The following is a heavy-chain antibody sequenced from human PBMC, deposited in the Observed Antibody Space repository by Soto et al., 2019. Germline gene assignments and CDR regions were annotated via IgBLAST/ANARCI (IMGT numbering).Heavy chain of an antibody. V-gene: IGHV1-2*02. D-gene: IGHD3-16*01. CDR1: GYTFIGYY. Sequence: ASVKVSFKASGYTFIGYYMHWVRQAPGQGLEWMGWINPNSGGTNYAQKFQGRVTMTRDTSISTAYMELSRLRSDDTAVYYCARDLGRLGSLGGMDVWGQGTTVTVSS. J-gene: IGHJ6*02. CDR3: ARDLGRLGSLGGMDV. CDR2: INPNSGGT.